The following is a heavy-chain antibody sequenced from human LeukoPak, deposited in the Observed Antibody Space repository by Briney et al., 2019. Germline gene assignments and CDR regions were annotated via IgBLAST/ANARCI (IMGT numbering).Heavy chain of an antibody. CDR3: ARVRVYYGMDV. Sequence: ASVKVSCKASGYTFTSYAMHWVRQAPGQRLEWMGWINAGNGNTKYSQKFQDRVTITRDTSASTAYMELSSLRSEDTAVYYCARVRVYYGMDVWGQGTTVTVSS. CDR1: GYTFTSYA. J-gene: IGHJ6*02. CDR2: INAGNGNT. V-gene: IGHV1-3*01.